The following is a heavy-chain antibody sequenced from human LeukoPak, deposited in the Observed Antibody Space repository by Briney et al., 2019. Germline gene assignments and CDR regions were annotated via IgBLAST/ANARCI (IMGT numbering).Heavy chain of an antibody. J-gene: IGHJ4*02. CDR2: INPSGGST. CDR1: GYTLTSYY. V-gene: IGHV1-46*01. Sequence: KPGASVKVSCKASGYTLTSYYMHWVRQAPGQGLEWMGIINPSGGSTSYAQKFQGRVTMTEDTSTDTAYMELSSLRSEDTAVYYCARVRIRYSGYDKHFDYWGQGTLVTVSS. CDR3: ARVRIRYSGYDKHFDY. D-gene: IGHD5-12*01.